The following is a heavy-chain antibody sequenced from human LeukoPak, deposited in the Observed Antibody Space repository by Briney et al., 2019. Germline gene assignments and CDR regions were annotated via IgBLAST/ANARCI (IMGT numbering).Heavy chain of an antibody. CDR3: ARSSGYLFDP. Sequence: PSGTLSLTCTVSGGSISSGSYYWSWIRQPAGKGLEWIGRIYTSGSTNYNPSLKSRVTISVDTSKNQFSLKLSSVTAADTAVYYCARSSGYLFDPWGQGTLVTVSS. V-gene: IGHV4-61*02. J-gene: IGHJ5*02. D-gene: IGHD3-22*01. CDR2: IYTSGST. CDR1: GGSISSGSYY.